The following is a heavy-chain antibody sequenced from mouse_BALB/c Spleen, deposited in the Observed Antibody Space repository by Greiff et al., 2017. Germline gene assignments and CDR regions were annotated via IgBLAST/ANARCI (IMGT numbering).Heavy chain of an antibody. CDR2: ISDGGSYT. CDR1: GFTFSDYY. J-gene: IGHJ3*01. CDR3: ARGGLRREAWFAY. D-gene: IGHD2-2*01. Sequence: EVMLVESGGGLVKPGGSLKLSCAASGFTFSDYYMYWVRQTPEKRLEWVATISDGGSYTYYPDSVKGRFTISRDNAKNNLYLQMSSLKSEDTAMYYCARGGLRREAWFAYWGQGTLVTVSA. V-gene: IGHV5-4*02.